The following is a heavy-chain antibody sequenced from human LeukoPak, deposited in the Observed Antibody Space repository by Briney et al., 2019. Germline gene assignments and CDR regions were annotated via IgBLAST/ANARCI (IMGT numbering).Heavy chain of an antibody. CDR2: IYYSGTT. Sequence: PSETLSLTCTVSGDSISSGDYYWSWIRQPPGKSLEWIGYIYYSGTTYYNPSLKSRLIISVDTSKNQFSLKLSSVTAADTAVYYCARDGVYGSGSYYSHTPLGYFDYWGQGTLVTVSS. D-gene: IGHD3-10*01. CDR3: ARDGVYGSGSYYSHTPLGYFDY. J-gene: IGHJ4*02. V-gene: IGHV4-30-4*01. CDR1: GDSISSGDYY.